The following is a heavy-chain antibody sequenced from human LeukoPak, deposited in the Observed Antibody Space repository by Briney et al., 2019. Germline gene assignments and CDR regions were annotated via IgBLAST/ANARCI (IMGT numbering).Heavy chain of an antibody. Sequence: GGSLRLSSAASGFPLSSYAMSWVRQAPGKGLEWVSGISGSNNSAYYADSVKGRFTISRDNSKNTLYLLMNSLRAEDTAVYYCAKATVASSSSNWFDPWGQGTLVTVSS. J-gene: IGHJ5*02. V-gene: IGHV3-23*01. D-gene: IGHD4-11*01. CDR2: ISGSNNSA. CDR1: GFPLSSYA. CDR3: AKATVASSSSNWFDP.